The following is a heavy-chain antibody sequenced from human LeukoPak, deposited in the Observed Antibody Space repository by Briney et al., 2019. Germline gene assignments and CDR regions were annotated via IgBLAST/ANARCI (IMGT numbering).Heavy chain of an antibody. Sequence: ASVKVSCKASGYTFTSYDINWVRQATGQGLEWMGWMNPNSGNTGYAQKFQGRVTMTRNTSISTAYMELSSLRSEDTAVYCCARGRRGQARLFFDYWGQGTLVTVSS. D-gene: IGHD2/OR15-2a*01. CDR3: ARGRRGQARLFFDY. J-gene: IGHJ4*02. V-gene: IGHV1-8*01. CDR1: GYTFTSYD. CDR2: MNPNSGNT.